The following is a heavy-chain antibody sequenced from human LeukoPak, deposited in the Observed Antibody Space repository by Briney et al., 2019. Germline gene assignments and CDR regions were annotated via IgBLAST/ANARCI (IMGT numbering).Heavy chain of an antibody. V-gene: IGHV1-69*02. Sequence: GSSVKVSCKASGGTFSSYTINWVRQAPGHGLEWMGRIIPILGIPNYAHKFQGRVTITADKSTSTAYMELSSLRSEDTAVYYCARGSTQDFGTMIEGAGFDPWGQGTLVTVSS. CDR3: ARGSTQDFGTMIEGAGFDP. D-gene: IGHD3-22*01. CDR2: IIPILGIP. CDR1: GGTFSSYT. J-gene: IGHJ5*02.